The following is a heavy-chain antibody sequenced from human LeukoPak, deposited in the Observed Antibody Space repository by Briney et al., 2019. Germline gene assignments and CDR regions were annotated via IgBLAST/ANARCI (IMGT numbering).Heavy chain of an antibody. CDR1: GGSISSSNW. CDR3: ARAGLDILTGYSTVFDY. D-gene: IGHD3-9*01. Sequence: SETLSLTCAVSGGSISSSNWWSWVRQPPEKGLEWIGEIYHSGSTNYNPSLKSRVTISVDKSKNQFSLKLSSVTAADTAVYYCARAGLDILTGYSTVFDYWGQGTLVTVSS. V-gene: IGHV4-4*02. J-gene: IGHJ4*02. CDR2: IYHSGST.